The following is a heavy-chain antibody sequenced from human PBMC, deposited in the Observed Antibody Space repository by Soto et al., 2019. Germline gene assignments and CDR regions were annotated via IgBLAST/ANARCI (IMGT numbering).Heavy chain of an antibody. CDR2: ISSGGSTI. J-gene: IGHJ4*02. CDR3: ARAAGPSIAARPQFDY. V-gene: IGHV3-48*03. Sequence: PGGSLRLSCAASGFTFSSYEMNWVRKAPGKGLEWVSYISSGGSTIYYAHSVKGQFTISRDNAKNSLYLQMNSLRAEDTAVYYCARAAGPSIAARPQFDYWGQGTLVTVSS. CDR1: GFTFSSYE. D-gene: IGHD6-6*01.